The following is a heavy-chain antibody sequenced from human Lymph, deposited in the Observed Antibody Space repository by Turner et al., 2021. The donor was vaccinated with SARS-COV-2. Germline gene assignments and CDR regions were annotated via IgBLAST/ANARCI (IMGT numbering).Heavy chain of an antibody. CDR3: VLGFDY. CDR2: IYYSGST. CDR1: GGSISSYY. V-gene: IGHV4-59*08. J-gene: IGHJ4*02. Sequence: QVPLPELGPRLAKPSETLSLTCTVSGGSISSYYWSWIRQPPGKGLGWIGYIYYSGSTNYNPSLKSRVTISVDTSKNQFSLKLSSVTAADTAVYYCVLGFDYWGQGTLVTVSS. D-gene: IGHD6-6*01.